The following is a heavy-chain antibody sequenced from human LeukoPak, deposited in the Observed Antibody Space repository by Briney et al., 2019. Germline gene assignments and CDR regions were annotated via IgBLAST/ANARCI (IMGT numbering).Heavy chain of an antibody. J-gene: IGHJ5*02. CDR2: TYFRSKWYN. CDR1: GDTVSSNSAA. CDR3: ANFYLNT. Sequence: SQTLSLTCAISGDTVSSNSAAWNWIRQSPSRGLEWLGRTYFRSKWYNDYAESVKGRISINSDTSKNQFSLHLSSVNLEDTAVYYCANFYLNTWSQGSLVTVSS. V-gene: IGHV6-1*01.